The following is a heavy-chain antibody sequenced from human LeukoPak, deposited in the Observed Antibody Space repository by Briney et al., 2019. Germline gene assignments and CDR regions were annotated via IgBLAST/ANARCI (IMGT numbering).Heavy chain of an antibody. CDR2: IIPIFGTA. Sequence: GSSVKVSCKASGGTFSSYAISWVRQAPGQGLEWMGGIIPIFGTANYAQKFQGRVTITADESTSTAYMGLSSLRSEDTAVYYCARGLFGESLAYYYGMDVWGKGTTVTVSS. V-gene: IGHV1-69*01. J-gene: IGHJ6*04. CDR3: ARGLFGESLAYYYGMDV. D-gene: IGHD3-10*02. CDR1: GGTFSSYA.